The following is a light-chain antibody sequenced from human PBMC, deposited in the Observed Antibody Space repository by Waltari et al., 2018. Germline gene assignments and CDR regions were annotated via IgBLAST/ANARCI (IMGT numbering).Light chain of an antibody. CDR1: QSVSGTY. CDR3: QQYGSSPET. V-gene: IGKV3-20*01. CDR2: GAS. J-gene: IGKJ1*01. Sequence: EIVLMQSPGTLSLSPGERATLPCRASQSVSGTYLAWYQQRPGQTPRLLIYGASSRATGIPDRFSGSGSGTDFTLTISRLEPEDFAVYYCQQYGSSPETFGQGTRVDIK.